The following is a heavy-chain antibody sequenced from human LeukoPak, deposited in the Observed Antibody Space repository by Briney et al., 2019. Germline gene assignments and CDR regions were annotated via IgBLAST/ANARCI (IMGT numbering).Heavy chain of an antibody. V-gene: IGHV4-59*01. CDR2: IYYSGST. D-gene: IGHD1-26*01. CDR3: ARGRSTSRY. CDR1: GGSLSSYY. J-gene: IGHJ4*02. Sequence: SGTLSLTCTVSGGSLSSYYWSWIRQSPGRGLEWIGYIYYSGSTTYSPSLKSRVTISVDTSRNQFSLKLSSVTAADTAVYYCARGRSTSRYWGQGTLVTVSS.